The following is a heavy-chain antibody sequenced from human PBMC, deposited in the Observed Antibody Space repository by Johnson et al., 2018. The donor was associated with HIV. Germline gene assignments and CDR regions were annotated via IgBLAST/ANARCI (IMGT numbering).Heavy chain of an antibody. CDR3: ARDLGLPEHAFDL. Sequence: QMQLVESGGGMVQPGRSLRLSCVASGFTFSYSAFHWVRQAQGEGLEWVALISSDGNREHYADSLKGRFTISRDNSKNTLYLQMNSLRSGDTAVYYCARDLGLPEHAFDLWGRGTMVTVSS. J-gene: IGHJ3*01. V-gene: IGHV3-30-3*01. CDR2: ISSDGNRE. CDR1: GFTFSYSA. D-gene: IGHD4-11*01.